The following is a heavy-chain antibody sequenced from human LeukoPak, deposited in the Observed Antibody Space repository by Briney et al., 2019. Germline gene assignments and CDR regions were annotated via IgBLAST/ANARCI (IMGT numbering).Heavy chain of an antibody. J-gene: IGHJ5*02. CDR2: IYPADSDI. CDR3: ARQEYCSGGSCYTWFDP. Sequence: GESLKISCKGSGYSINNYWIGWVRQMPGKDLEWMGIIYPADSDIRYSPSFQGQVTISADKSISTVYLQWSSLKASDTAMYYCARQEYCSGGSCYTWFDPWGQGTLVTVSS. CDR1: GYSINNYW. V-gene: IGHV5-51*01. D-gene: IGHD2-15*01.